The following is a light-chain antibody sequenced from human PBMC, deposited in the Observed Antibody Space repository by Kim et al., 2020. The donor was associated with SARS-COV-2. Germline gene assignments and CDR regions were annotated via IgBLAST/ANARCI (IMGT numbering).Light chain of an antibody. CDR3: QQYIKWPFT. Sequence: EIVMTQSPATLSVSPGERVTLSYRASRTVSSNLAWYLQKPGQAPRLLIYGTSTRTTGIPARFSGSGSGAEFTLTISSLQSEDFAVYYCQQYIKWPFTFGPGTKVDIK. CDR2: GTS. V-gene: IGKV3-15*01. J-gene: IGKJ3*01. CDR1: RTVSSN.